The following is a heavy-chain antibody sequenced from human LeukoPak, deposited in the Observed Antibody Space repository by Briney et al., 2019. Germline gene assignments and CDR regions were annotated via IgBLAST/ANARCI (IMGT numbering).Heavy chain of an antibody. J-gene: IGHJ4*02. CDR2: ISAYNGNT. D-gene: IGHD1-26*01. V-gene: IGHV1-18*01. Sequence: SVKVSCKASGYTFTSFGISWVRQAPGQGREWMGWISAYNGNTNYAQKFQGRVTLTTDTSTSTAHMELRSLRSDDTAVYYCARDQVVGATAGTFDYWGQGTLVTVSS. CDR1: GYTFTSFG. CDR3: ARDQVVGATAGTFDY.